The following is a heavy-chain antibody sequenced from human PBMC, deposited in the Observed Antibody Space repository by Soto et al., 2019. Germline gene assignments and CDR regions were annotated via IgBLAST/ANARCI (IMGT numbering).Heavy chain of an antibody. CDR3: ARASPGITGTTFNWFDP. Sequence: SETLSLTCTVSGGSISSGGYYWSWIRQHPGKGLEWIGYTYYSGSTYYNPSLKSRVTISVDTSKNQFSLKLSSVTAADTAVYYCARASPGITGTTFNWFDPWGQGTLVTVSS. D-gene: IGHD1-7*01. CDR2: TYYSGST. CDR1: GGSISSGGYY. V-gene: IGHV4-31*03. J-gene: IGHJ5*02.